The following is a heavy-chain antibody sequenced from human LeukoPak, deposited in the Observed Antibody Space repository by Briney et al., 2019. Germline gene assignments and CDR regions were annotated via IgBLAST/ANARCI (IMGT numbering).Heavy chain of an antibody. Sequence: GGSLRLSCAASGFTFSSHAMSWVRQAPGKGLEWVSAISGSGGNTYYADSVKGRFIISRDNSKSTLYLQMNSLRAEDTAVYYCAKDSPYSSAWYCFDYWGQGTLVTVSS. CDR2: ISGSGGNT. CDR1: GFTFSSHA. V-gene: IGHV3-23*01. CDR3: AKDSPYSSAWYCFDY. J-gene: IGHJ4*02. D-gene: IGHD6-19*01.